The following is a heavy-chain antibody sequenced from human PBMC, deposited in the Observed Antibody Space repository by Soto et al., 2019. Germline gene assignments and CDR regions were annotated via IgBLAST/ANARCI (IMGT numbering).Heavy chain of an antibody. CDR1: GGTFSSYA. CDR2: IIPIFGTA. Sequence: SVKVSCKASGGTFSSYAISWVRQAPGQGLEWMGGIIPIFGTANYAQKFQGRVTITADESTSTAYMELSSLRSEDTAVYYCARGYDFWSGYSTYYYYGMDVWGQGTTVTVS. CDR3: ARGYDFWSGYSTYYYYGMDV. V-gene: IGHV1-69*13. J-gene: IGHJ6*02. D-gene: IGHD3-3*01.